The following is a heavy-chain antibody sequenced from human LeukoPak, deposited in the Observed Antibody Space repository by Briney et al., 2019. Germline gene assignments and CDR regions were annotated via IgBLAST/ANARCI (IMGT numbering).Heavy chain of an antibody. CDR1: GGSISSSSYY. J-gene: IGHJ5*02. CDR2: IYYSGST. Sequence: SETLSLTCTVSGGSISSSSYYWGWIRQPPGKGLEWIGSIYYSGSTYYNPSLKSRVTISVDTSKNQFSLKLSSVTAADTAVYYCARDCPIAATHHDSSGYNWFDPWGQGTLVTVS. CDR3: ARDCPIAATHHDSSGYNWFDP. V-gene: IGHV4-39*07. D-gene: IGHD3-22*01.